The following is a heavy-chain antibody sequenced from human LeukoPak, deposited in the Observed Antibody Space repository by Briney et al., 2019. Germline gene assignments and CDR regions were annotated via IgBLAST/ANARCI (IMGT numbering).Heavy chain of an antibody. J-gene: IGHJ6*03. V-gene: IGHV1-2*02. CDR2: INPNSGGT. CDR1: GYTFTGYY. D-gene: IGHD3-10*01. CDR3: GRGAYYGSGTYMDV. Sequence: ASVKVSCKASGYTFTGYYMHWVRQAPGQGLEWMGWINPNSGGTNYAQKLQGRVTMTTDTSISTAYMELSRLRSDDTAVYYCGRGAYYGSGTYMDVWGKGTTVTISS.